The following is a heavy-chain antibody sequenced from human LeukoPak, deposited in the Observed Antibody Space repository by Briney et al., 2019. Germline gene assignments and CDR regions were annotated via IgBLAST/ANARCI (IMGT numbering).Heavy chain of an antibody. CDR2: MSGGGGSI. CDR3: AKVKDFYDVLTGYYRYSRFDY. D-gene: IGHD3-9*01. V-gene: IGHV3-23*01. J-gene: IGHJ4*02. Sequence: GGSLRLSCAASGFTFSSYAMNWVRQAPGKGLEWVSTMSGGGGSIYYADSVKGRFTISRDNSQNTLYLQMNSLRAEDTAVYYCAKVKDFYDVLTGYYRYSRFDYWGQGTLVTVSS. CDR1: GFTFSSYA.